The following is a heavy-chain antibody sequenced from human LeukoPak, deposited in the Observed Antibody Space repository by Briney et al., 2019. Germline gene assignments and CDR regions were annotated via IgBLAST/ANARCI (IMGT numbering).Heavy chain of an antibody. CDR2: VHYSGTT. D-gene: IGHD3-10*01. CDR1: DGSITNYD. Sequence: PSETLSLTCTVSDGSITNYDWSWVRQPPGKGLEFIGHVHYSGTTNYNPSLRSRVTISIDTSKNQFSLKLSSVTAADTAVYYCARARARAFGTPRYFQHWGQGTLVTVSS. V-gene: IGHV4-59*12. CDR3: ARARARAFGTPRYFQH. J-gene: IGHJ1*01.